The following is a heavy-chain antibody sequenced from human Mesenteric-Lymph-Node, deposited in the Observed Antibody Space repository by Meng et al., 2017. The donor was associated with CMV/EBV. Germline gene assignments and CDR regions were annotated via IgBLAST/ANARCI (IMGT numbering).Heavy chain of an antibody. J-gene: IGHJ6*02. CDR1: GYSISSGYY. CDR3: ARGLSQGIWWLPHYYYYYGMDV. Sequence: SETLSLTCTVSGYSISSGYYWGWIRQPPGKGLEWIGSIYHSGSTYYNPSLKSRVTISVDTSKNQFSLKLSSVTAADTAVYYCARGLSQGIWWLPHYYYYYGMDVWGQGTTVTVSS. CDR2: IYHSGST. V-gene: IGHV4-38-2*02. D-gene: IGHD2-15*01.